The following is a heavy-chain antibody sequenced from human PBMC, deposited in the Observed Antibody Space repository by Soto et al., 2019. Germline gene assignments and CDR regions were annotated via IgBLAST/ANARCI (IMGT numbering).Heavy chain of an antibody. J-gene: IGHJ5*02. CDR3: ARMRREQWLAKPATFDP. D-gene: IGHD6-19*01. CDR1: GVSLSNARMG. CDR2: IFSNDEK. Sequence: PTLVNPTETLTLTCTVSGVSLSNARMGVSWIRQPPGKALEWLAHIFSNDEKSYSTSLKSRLTISKDTSKSQVVLTMTNMDPVDAATYYCARMRREQWLAKPATFDPWGQGTLVTVSS. V-gene: IGHV2-26*01.